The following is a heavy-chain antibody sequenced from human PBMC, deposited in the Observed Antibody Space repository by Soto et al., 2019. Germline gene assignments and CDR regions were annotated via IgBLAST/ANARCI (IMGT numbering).Heavy chain of an antibody. CDR1: GYTFTSYG. V-gene: IGHV1-18*01. CDR3: ARESGVQSHDY. Sequence: ASVKVSCKVSGYTFTSYGISWVRQAPGQGLEWMGWITTYNGNTKHAQKLQGRVTMTTDTSTSTAYMELRSLRSDDTAVYYCARESGVQSHDYWGQGTLVTVSS. D-gene: IGHD2-8*01. CDR2: ITTYNGNT. J-gene: IGHJ4*02.